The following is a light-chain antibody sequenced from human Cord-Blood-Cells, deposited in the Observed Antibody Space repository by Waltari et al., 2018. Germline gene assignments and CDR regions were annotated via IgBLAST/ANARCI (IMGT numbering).Light chain of an antibody. Sequence: DIVMTKSPLSLPVTPGEPASISCRSSQSLLHSNGYNYLDWYLQKPGQSPQLLIYLGSNRGSGVPDRFSGRGSGTDFTLKISRVEAEDVGVYYCMQALQTPPPTFGGGTKVEIK. J-gene: IGKJ4*01. CDR3: MQALQTPPPT. V-gene: IGKV2-28*01. CDR1: QSLLHSNGYNY. CDR2: LGS.